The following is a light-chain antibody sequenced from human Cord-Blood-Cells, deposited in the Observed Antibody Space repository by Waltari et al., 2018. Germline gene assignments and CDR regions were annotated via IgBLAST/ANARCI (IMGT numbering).Light chain of an antibody. CDR3: QQSYSTPQVT. CDR1: QSISSY. V-gene: IGKV1-39*01. CDR2: AAS. J-gene: IGKJ4*01. Sequence: DIQMTHSPSSLSASVGDRVNITCRASQSISSYLNWYQQKPGKAPKLLIYAASSLQSGVPSRFSGSGSGTDFTLTISSLQPEDFATYYCQQSYSTPQVTFGGGTKVEIK.